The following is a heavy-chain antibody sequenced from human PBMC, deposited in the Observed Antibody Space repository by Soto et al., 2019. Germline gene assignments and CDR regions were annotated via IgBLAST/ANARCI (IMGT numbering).Heavy chain of an antibody. V-gene: IGHV3-23*01. CDR3: ARAPTEYIWGSYLRYYEY. CDR1: GFPFSNYA. J-gene: IGHJ4*02. Sequence: EVQILESGGGLVQPGGSLRLSCAASGFPFSNYAMAWVRQAPGKGLEWVSAISGTTGHAFYADSVKERFTISRDNSMNTLYLQLDRLRAEDTAVYHCARAPTEYIWGSYLRYYEYWGQGTLVTVSS. CDR2: ISGTTGHA. D-gene: IGHD3-16*01.